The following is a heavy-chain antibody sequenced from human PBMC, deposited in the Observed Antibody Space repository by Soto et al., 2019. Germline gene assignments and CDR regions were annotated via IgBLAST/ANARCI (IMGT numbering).Heavy chain of an antibody. V-gene: IGHV5-51*01. J-gene: IGHJ6*02. CDR3: ARPPLAAAAGTGDYYYYGMDV. D-gene: IGHD6-13*01. CDR1: GYSFTSYW. Sequence: GESLKISCKGSGYSFTSYWIGWVRQMPGKGLEWMGIIYPGDSDTRYSPSFQGQVTISADKSISTAYLQWSSLKASDTAMYYCARPPLAAAAGTGDYYYYGMDVWGQGTTVTVSS. CDR2: IYPGDSDT.